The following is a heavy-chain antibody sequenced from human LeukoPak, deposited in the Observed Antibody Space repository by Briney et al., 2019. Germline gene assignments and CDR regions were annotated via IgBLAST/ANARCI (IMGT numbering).Heavy chain of an antibody. CDR1: GFSFSTYT. J-gene: IGHJ6*02. CDR2: ISSTSRYI. V-gene: IGHV3-21*01. D-gene: IGHD3-10*01. CDR3: AGDYSPPTSYFGGAYGMDV. Sequence: PGGSLRLSCAASGFSFSTYTMSWVRQAPGKGLEWGSSISSTSRYIYYVDSVKGRFTISRDNAKESLYLQMNSLRADDTAVYYCAGDYSPPTSYFGGAYGMDVWGQGTTVTVSS.